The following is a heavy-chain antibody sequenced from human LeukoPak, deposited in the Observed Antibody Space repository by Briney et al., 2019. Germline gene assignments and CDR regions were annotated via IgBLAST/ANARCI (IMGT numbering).Heavy chain of an antibody. J-gene: IGHJ3*02. CDR2: IIPIFGTA. V-gene: IGHV1-69*13. Sequence: GASVKVSCKASGGTFSSHAISWVRQAPGQGLEWMGGIIPIFGTANYAQKFQGRVTITADESTSTAYMELSSLRSEDTAVYYCARVLSRGVDTAMVTGAFDIWGQGTMVTVSS. CDR1: GGTFSSHA. CDR3: ARVLSRGVDTAMVTGAFDI. D-gene: IGHD5-18*01.